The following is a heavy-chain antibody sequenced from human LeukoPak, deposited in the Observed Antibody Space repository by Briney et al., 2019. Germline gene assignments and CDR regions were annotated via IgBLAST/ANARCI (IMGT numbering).Heavy chain of an antibody. CDR1: GYSISSGHH. V-gene: IGHV4-38-2*02. CDR3: AREGSYYFGSAAPL. J-gene: IGHJ4*02. Sequence: TSSETLSLTCTVSGYSISSGHHWGWIRQPPGKGLEWIGHIFHSGTTYYRPSLKSRVTISVDTSKNQFSLKLTSVTAPDTAVYYCAREGSYYFGSAAPLWGQGTLVTVSS. CDR2: IFHSGTT. D-gene: IGHD3-10*01.